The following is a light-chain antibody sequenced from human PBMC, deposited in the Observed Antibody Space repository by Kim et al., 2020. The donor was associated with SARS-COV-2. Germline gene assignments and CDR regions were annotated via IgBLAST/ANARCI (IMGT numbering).Light chain of an antibody. CDR3: KQLKSFPPT. CDR1: QGIGTS. Sequence: IQLAQSPSSLSASVGDRVTITCRASQGIGTSLAWYRQRPGKAPQLLMEGTSTLESGVPSGFTGSGSGTDFILTISSLQPEDFATYSGKQLKSFPPTVGQGTNVDI. V-gene: IGKV1-9*01. J-gene: IGKJ1*01. CDR2: GTS.